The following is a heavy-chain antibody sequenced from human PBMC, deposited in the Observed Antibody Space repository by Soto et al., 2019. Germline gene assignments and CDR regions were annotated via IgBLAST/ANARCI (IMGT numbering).Heavy chain of an antibody. D-gene: IGHD3-16*01. V-gene: IGHV3-23*01. Sequence: GGSLRVSCAASGFTFSNYAMTWVRQGPGKGLEWVSGISGSGGRSYYADSVKGRFTTSRDNSKSTLYLQMNSLRAEDTAVYYCAKAYFVWSSEQPYYFDYWGQGTLVTVSS. CDR3: AKAYFVWSSEQPYYFDY. CDR1: GFTFSNYA. J-gene: IGHJ4*02. CDR2: ISGSGGRS.